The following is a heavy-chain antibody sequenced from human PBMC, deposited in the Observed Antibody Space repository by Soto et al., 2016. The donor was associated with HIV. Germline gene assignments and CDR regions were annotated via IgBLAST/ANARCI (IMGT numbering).Heavy chain of an antibody. CDR1: GFTVSSNY. CDR2: IYSGGDT. CDR3: ARGGLGGFGRATFDY. V-gene: IGHV3-66*01. Sequence: EVQLVESGGDLVQSGGSLKLSCAASGFTVSSNYMSWVRQAPGKGLEWVSVIYSGGDTYYADSVKDRFTVSRDNSHNTLYLQMNRLRAEDTAIYYCARGGLGGFGRATFDYWGQGALVIVSS. J-gene: IGHJ4*02. D-gene: IGHD3-16*01.